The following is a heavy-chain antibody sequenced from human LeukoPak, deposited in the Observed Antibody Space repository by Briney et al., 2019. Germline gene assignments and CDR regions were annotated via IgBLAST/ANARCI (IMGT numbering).Heavy chain of an antibody. J-gene: IGHJ4*02. CDR2: INPSGGNT. CDR3: ARRAQVERRHSQFDY. D-gene: IGHD1-1*01. V-gene: IGHV1-46*01. CDR1: GYTFTSYY. Sequence: ASVKVSCKASGYTFTSYYMHWVRQAPGQGLEWMGIINPSGGNTNYAQKFQGRISMTRDMSTSTVYMELSSLRSEDTAVYYCARRAQVERRHSQFDYWGQGTLVTVSS.